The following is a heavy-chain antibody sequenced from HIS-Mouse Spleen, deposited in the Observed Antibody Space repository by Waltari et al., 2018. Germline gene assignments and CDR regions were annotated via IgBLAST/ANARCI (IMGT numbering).Heavy chain of an antibody. V-gene: IGHV4-39*07. CDR2: IYYSGST. CDR1: GGSISSSSYY. D-gene: IGHD3-10*01. J-gene: IGHJ4*02. CDR3: ARAYYYGSGSYYKGYFDY. Sequence: QLQLQESGPGLVKPSETLSLTCTVSGGSISSSSYYWGWLRQPPGKGLEWIGSIYYSGSTYYNPSLKSRVTISVDTSKNQFSLKLSSVTAADTAVYYCARAYYYGSGSYYKGYFDYWGQGTLVTVSS.